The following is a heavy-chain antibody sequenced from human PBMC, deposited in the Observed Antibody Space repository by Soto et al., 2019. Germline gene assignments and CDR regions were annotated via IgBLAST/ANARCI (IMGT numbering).Heavy chain of an antibody. CDR2: IWYDGSNK. CDR1: GFTFSSYG. CDR3: ARVADMVRGVIRVMDV. D-gene: IGHD3-10*01. J-gene: IGHJ6*02. Sequence: GGSLRLSCAASGFTFSSYGMHWVRQAPGKGLEWVAVIWYDGSNKYYADSVKGRFTISRDNSKNTLYLQMNSLRAEDTAVYYCARVADMVRGVIRVMDVWGQGTTVTVSS. V-gene: IGHV3-33*01.